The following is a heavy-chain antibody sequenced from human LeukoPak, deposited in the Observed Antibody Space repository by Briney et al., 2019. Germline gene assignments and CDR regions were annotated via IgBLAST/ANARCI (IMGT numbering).Heavy chain of an antibody. CDR1: GFTFSDYY. Sequence: PGGSLRLSCAASGFTFSDYYMSWIRQAPGKGPEWVSYISDRTSDTNYIDSVKGRFTISRDNAKNSLYLQMNSLRAEDTAVYYCTRVGSSGSVDYWGQGTLITVSS. CDR3: TRVGSSGSVDY. CDR2: ISDRTSDT. D-gene: IGHD1-1*01. J-gene: IGHJ4*02. V-gene: IGHV3-11*06.